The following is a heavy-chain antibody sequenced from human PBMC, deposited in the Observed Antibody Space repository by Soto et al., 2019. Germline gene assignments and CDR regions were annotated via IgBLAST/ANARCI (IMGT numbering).Heavy chain of an antibody. V-gene: IGHV3-30*18. CDR2: ISYDGDNK. Sequence: GGSLRLSCAASGFTFSNYGIHWVRQAPGEGLEWVAVISYDGDNKYYADSVKGRFTISRDNSKNTLYLQMNSLRAEDTAVYYCAKDIALVRGVIIDLDVWGHGTTVTVSS. CDR1: GFTFSNYG. D-gene: IGHD3-10*01. J-gene: IGHJ6*02. CDR3: AKDIALVRGVIIDLDV.